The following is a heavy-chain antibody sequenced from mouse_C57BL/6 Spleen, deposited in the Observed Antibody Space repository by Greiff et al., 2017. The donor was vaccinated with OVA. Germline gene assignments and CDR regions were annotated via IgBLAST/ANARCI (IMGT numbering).Heavy chain of an antibody. CDR2: IYPGDGDP. J-gene: IGHJ4*01. Sequence: QVQLQPSGPELVKPGASVKISCKASGYAFSSSWLNWVTQRPGKGLEWIGRIYPGDGDPNYNGKFKGKATLTAAQSSSTAYMQLSSLTSEDSAVYFGARPITTVDYAMDYWGQGTSVTVSS. CDR1: GYAFSSSW. V-gene: IGHV1-82*01. D-gene: IGHD1-1*01. CDR3: ARPITTVDYAMDY.